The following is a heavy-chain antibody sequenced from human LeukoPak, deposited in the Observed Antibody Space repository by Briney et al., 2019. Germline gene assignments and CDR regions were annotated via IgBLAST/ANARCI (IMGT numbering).Heavy chain of an antibody. D-gene: IGHD5-18*01. CDR1: GFTFSSYC. J-gene: IGHJ4*02. V-gene: IGHV3-21*01. Sequence: GGSLRLSCAASGFTFSSYCMDWVRQTPGKGLEWVSSISSSSSYIYYAGSVKGRFTISRDNAKNSLYLQMNSLRDEDTAVYYCAIAPGYSFDYWGQGTLVTVSS. CDR2: ISSSSSYI. CDR3: AIAPGYSFDY.